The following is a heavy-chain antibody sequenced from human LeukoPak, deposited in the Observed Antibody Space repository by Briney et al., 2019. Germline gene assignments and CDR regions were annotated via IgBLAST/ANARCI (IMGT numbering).Heavy chain of an antibody. CDR1: GYTFTGYY. CDR2: FNPNSGGT. Sequence: ASVKVSCKASGYTFTGYYMHWVRQAPGQGLEWMGWFNPNSGGTNYAKKFQGRVTMTRDTSITTAYMELSRLRSDATGVYYCARPGTLHGSGSYYLLDYWAQGTLVSVSS. V-gene: IGHV1-2*02. CDR3: ARPGTLHGSGSYYLLDY. J-gene: IGHJ4*02. D-gene: IGHD3-10*01.